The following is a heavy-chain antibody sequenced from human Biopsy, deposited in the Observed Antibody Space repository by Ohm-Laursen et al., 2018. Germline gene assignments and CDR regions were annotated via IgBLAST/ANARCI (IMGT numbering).Heavy chain of an antibody. CDR2: IWYDGSNE. CDR3: ARDPIVGSKADGMDV. CDR1: GFTFSVYA. J-gene: IGHJ6*02. D-gene: IGHD1-26*01. V-gene: IGHV3-33*01. Sequence: LRLSCSASGFTFSVYAMHWVRQAPGKGLEWVSIIWYDGSNEYYADSVKGRFTISRDNSKNTVFLQMGSLRAEDTGVYYCARDPIVGSKADGMDVWGQGTTVTVSS.